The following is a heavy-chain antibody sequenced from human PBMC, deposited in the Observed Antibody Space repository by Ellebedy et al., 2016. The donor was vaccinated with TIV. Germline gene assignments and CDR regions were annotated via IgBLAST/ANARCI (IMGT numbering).Heavy chain of an antibody. Sequence: ASVKVSCXASGYTFGNYDINWVRQAPGQGLEWMGWMNPDIGNTGYAQKFQGRVTMTRNTSISTAYMELSSLTSEDTAVYYCARGKTEATNWGQGTLVSVSS. J-gene: IGHJ4*02. V-gene: IGHV1-8*01. CDR2: MNPDIGNT. CDR1: GYTFGNYD. D-gene: IGHD5-12*01. CDR3: ARGKTEATN.